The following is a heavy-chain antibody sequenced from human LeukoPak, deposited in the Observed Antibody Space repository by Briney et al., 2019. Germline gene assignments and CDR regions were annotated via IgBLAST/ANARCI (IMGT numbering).Heavy chain of an antibody. V-gene: IGHV4-59*01. J-gene: IGHJ4*02. CDR3: ASSLVVSYFDY. Sequence: PSETLSLTCTVSGGSISSYYWSWIRQPPGKGPEWIGYIYYSGSTNYNPSLKSRVTISVDTSKNQFSLKLSSVTAADTAVYYCASSLVVSYFDYWGQGTLVTVSS. CDR1: GGSISSYY. CDR2: IYYSGST. D-gene: IGHD2-21*01.